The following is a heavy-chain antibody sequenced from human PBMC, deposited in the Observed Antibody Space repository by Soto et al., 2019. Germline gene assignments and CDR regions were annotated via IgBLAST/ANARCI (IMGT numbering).Heavy chain of an antibody. D-gene: IGHD7-27*01. V-gene: IGHV3-23*01. J-gene: IGHJ2*01. CDR1: GFTCINYA. Sequence: EVQVLESGGGLVQPGGSLRLSCAGAGFTCINYALKWVRQAPGKGLEWVSSITGGGDAAFFPDSVRGRFTISRDNSKNTVTLQMNSLGVDDTAVYYCARKILGSTTRPNYWYFDLWGRGTLVTVSS. CDR3: ARKILGSTTRPNYWYFDL. CDR2: ITGGGDAA.